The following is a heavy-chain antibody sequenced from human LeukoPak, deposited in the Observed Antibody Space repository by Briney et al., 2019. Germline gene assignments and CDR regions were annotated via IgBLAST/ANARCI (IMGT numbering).Heavy chain of an antibody. CDR1: GFTFSSYS. Sequence: GGSLRLSCAASGFTFSSYSMYWVRQAPGKGLEWVSSISSSSSYIYYADSVKGRFTISRDNAKNSLYLQMNSLRAEDTAVYYCAREVEGVYYYGMDVWGKGTTVTVSS. D-gene: IGHD3-10*01. CDR3: AREVEGVYYYGMDV. CDR2: ISSSSSYI. V-gene: IGHV3-21*01. J-gene: IGHJ6*04.